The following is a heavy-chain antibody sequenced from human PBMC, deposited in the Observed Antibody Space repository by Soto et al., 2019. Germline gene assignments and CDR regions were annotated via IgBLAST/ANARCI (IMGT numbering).Heavy chain of an antibody. CDR1: GGSFSTYG. CDR3: ARDGISNSFDY. V-gene: IGHV1-69*06. D-gene: IGHD3-3*02. Sequence: QVQLVQSGAEVKKPGSSVKVSCKASGGSFSTYGISWVRQAPGQGLEWMGRIIPIFRSAHYTQKLQGRVTITADRSTSIVYMELSSPRSEDTAVYYCARDGISNSFDYWGQGTLVTVSS. CDR2: IIPIFRSA. J-gene: IGHJ4*02.